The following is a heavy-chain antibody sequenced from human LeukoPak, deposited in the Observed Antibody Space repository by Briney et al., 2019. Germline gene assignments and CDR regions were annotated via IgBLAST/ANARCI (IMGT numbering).Heavy chain of an antibody. CDR1: GYTFTAYY. CDR3: ARVLGWQTTDH. J-gene: IGHJ4*02. V-gene: IGHV1-2*02. CDR2: INPNSGDT. Sequence: GASVKVSCKASGYTFTAYYMHWVRQAPGQGLEWMGWINPNSGDTNYAQNFQGRVTMTRDTSISTAYMELSRLGSDDTAVYYCARVLGWQTTDHWGQGTLVTVSS. D-gene: IGHD6-19*01.